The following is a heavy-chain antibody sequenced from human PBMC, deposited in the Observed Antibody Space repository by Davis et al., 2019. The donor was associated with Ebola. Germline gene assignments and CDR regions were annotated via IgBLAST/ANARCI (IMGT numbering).Heavy chain of an antibody. V-gene: IGHV5-51*01. J-gene: IGHJ4*02. CDR2: IYPRDSDT. D-gene: IGHD2-2*01. CDR1: GFTFTNYW. CDR3: ARVASLVSSTRGFDS. Sequence: GESLKISCQDFGFTFTNYWIAWVRQMPGKGLECMGVIYPRDSDTRYSPSFQGQVTISADKSINTAYLQWSSLKASDTAMYYCARVASLVSSTRGFDSWGQGTLVTVSS.